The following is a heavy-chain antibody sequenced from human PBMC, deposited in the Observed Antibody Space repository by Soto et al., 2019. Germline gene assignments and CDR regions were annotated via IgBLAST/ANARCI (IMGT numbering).Heavy chain of an antibody. CDR3: AKATGYCYSSSCRDYYYYYGMDV. CDR1: GFTFSTYG. V-gene: IGHV3-30*18. Sequence: QVQLVESGGGVVQPGGSLRLSCAASGFTFSTYGMHWVRQAPGKGLEWVAVISYDGSNKYYADSVKGRFTISRDNSKNTLYLQMNSLRAEDTAVYYCAKATGYCYSSSCRDYYYYYGMDVWGQGTTVTVSS. CDR2: ISYDGSNK. J-gene: IGHJ6*02. D-gene: IGHD2-2*01.